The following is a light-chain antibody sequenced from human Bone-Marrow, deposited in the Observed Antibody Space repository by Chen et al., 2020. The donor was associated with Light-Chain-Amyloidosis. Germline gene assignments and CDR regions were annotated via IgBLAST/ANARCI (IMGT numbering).Light chain of an antibody. CDR1: QSVLFTSNNKNY. CDR3: QQYYISPLT. CDR2: WAS. V-gene: IGKV4-1*01. Sequence: IVLTQSPDSLTVSLCERATIKCESSQSVLFTSNNKNYLAWYQQRPGQPPKLLISWASTRESGVPDRFSGSGSGTHFTLNISRLRAEDVAVYYCQQYYISPLTFGGGTKVEVK. J-gene: IGKJ4*01.